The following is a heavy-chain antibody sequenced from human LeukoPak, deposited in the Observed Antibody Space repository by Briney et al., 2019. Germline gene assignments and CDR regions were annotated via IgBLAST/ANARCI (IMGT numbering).Heavy chain of an antibody. CDR3: AGSSGGYNWFDP. V-gene: IGHV3-74*01. CDR1: GFTISTYW. Sequence: GGSLRLSCAASGFTISTYWMHWVRQAPGKGLVWVSRIYSDGSSTTYADSVKGRFTISSDNAKNTPYLQMNSLRAEDTAVYYCAGSSGGYNWFDPWGQGTLVTVSS. CDR2: IYSDGSST. J-gene: IGHJ5*02. D-gene: IGHD3-16*01.